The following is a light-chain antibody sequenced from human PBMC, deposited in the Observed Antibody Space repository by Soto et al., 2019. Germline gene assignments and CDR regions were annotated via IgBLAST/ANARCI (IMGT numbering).Light chain of an antibody. Sequence: EIVMTQSPATLSVSPGDRASLSCRASQSVSSNLAWYQQKPGQAPRVLIYGASNRATGIPAGFSGSGSGTDFTLTISSLEPEDFATYYCLQTDSFPWTFGQGTKVDIK. V-gene: IGKV3D-15*01. CDR1: QSVSSN. CDR2: GAS. CDR3: LQTDSFPWT. J-gene: IGKJ1*01.